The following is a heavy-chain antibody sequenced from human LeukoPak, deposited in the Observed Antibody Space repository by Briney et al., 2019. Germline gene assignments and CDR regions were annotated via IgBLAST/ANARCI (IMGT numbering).Heavy chain of an antibody. V-gene: IGHV1-18*01. Sequence: EASVKVSCKASGYTFTSYGISWVRQAPGQGLEWMGWISAYNGNTNYAQKLQGRVTMTTDTSTSTAYMELRSLRSDDTAVYYCVRVNIASGSYYASGYWGQGTLVTVSS. CDR3: VRVNIASGSYYASGY. D-gene: IGHD1-26*01. CDR2: ISAYNGNT. CDR1: GYTFTSYG. J-gene: IGHJ4*02.